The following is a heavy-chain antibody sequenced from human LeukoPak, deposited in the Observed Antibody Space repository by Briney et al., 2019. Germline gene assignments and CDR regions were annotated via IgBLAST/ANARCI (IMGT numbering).Heavy chain of an antibody. Sequence: PSETLSLTCTVSGCSISSFYWSWIRQPPGKGLKWMGYIYYSGSTNYNPSLKSRVTISVDTSKNQFSLKMSSVTAADTAVYYCARAGDYYGSGSYPYYYYYYMDVWGKGTTVTVSS. J-gene: IGHJ6*03. CDR1: GCSISSFY. CDR3: ARAGDYYGSGSYPYYYYYYMDV. V-gene: IGHV4-59*01. D-gene: IGHD3-10*01. CDR2: IYYSGST.